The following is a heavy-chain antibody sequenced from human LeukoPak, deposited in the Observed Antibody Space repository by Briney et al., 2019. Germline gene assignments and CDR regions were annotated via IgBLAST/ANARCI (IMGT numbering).Heavy chain of an antibody. D-gene: IGHD3-10*01. CDR2: IYYSGST. V-gene: IGHV4-59*06. J-gene: IGHJ3*02. CDR3: ARVGTSLGLDAFDI. CDR1: SGSITSYY. Sequence: SETLSLTCTVSSGSITSYYWSWIRQHPGKGLEWIGYIYYSGSTYYNPSLKSRVTISVDTSKNQFSLKLSSVTAADTAVYYCARVGTSLGLDAFDIWGQGTMVTVSS.